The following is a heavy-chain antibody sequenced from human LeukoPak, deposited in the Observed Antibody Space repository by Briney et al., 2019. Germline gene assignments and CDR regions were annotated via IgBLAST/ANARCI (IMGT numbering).Heavy chain of an antibody. CDR3: ARDGMTYYYGSGSSPFDY. J-gene: IGHJ4*02. D-gene: IGHD3-10*01. Sequence: GGSLRLSCAASGFTFDDYAMHWVRQAPGKGLEWVSGISWNSGSIGYADSVKGRFTISRDNAKNSLYLQMNSLRAEDTAVYYCARDGMTYYYGSGSSPFDYWGQGTLVTVSS. CDR1: GFTFDDYA. V-gene: IGHV3-9*01. CDR2: ISWNSGSI.